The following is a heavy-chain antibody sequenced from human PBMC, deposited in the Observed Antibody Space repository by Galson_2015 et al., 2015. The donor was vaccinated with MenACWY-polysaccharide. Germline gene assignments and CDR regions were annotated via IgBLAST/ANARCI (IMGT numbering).Heavy chain of an antibody. CDR1: GYTFTNYG. CDR2: ISAYNGIT. D-gene: IGHD6-13*01. V-gene: IGHV1-18*01. J-gene: IGHJ6*02. Sequence: SVKVSCQASGYTFTNYGISWVRQAPGQGLEWMGWISAYNGITNYAQKVQGRVTMTTDTSTSTAYMELRSLRSDDTAVYYCARDAPSIAATGTAYYYGMDVWGQGTTVTVSS. CDR3: ARDAPSIAATGTAYYYGMDV.